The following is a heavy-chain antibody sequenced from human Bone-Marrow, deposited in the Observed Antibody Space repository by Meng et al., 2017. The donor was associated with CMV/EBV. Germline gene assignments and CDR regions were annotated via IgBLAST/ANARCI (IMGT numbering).Heavy chain of an antibody. J-gene: IGHJ2*01. D-gene: IGHD4-17*01. V-gene: IGHV3-23*01. CDR2: VSGGGGTT. CDR1: GFTLSGYA. CDR3: ATTTVTIP. Sequence: LRLSCADSGFTLSGYALSWVRQAPGKGLEWVSTVSGGGGTTYYADSVKGRFTISRDNSQNTLYLQMNSLKAEDTAVYYCATTTVTIPWGRGTLVTVSS.